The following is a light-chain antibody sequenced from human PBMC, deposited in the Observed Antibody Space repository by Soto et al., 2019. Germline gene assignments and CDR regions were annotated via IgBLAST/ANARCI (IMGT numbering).Light chain of an antibody. J-gene: IGKJ5*01. Sequence: ENVLTQSPGTLSLSPGERATLSCRASQVTSRYVSWYQQRPGQAPRLLIYGASSRATGIPDRFSGSGSGTDFPLTISRLAPEDFAVYYCQQYSTSPISFGQGTRLEIK. V-gene: IGKV3-20*01. CDR2: GAS. CDR1: QVTSRY. CDR3: QQYSTSPIS.